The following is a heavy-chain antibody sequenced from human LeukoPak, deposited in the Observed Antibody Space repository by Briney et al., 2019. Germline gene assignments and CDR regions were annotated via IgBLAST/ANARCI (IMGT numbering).Heavy chain of an antibody. D-gene: IGHD3-22*01. J-gene: IGHJ4*02. V-gene: IGHV4-38-2*02. Sequence: SETLSLTCTVSAYSISSGYYWGWIRQPPGKGLEWIGSIYHSGSTYYNPSLKSRVTISVDTSKNQFSLRLRSVTAADTAVYYCARTPIYYFDNSGYYNWGQGTLVTVSS. CDR3: ARTPIYYFDNSGYYN. CDR2: IYHSGST. CDR1: AYSISSGYY.